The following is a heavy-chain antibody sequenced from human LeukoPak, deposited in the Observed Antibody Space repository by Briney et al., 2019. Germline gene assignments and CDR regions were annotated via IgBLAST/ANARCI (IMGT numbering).Heavy chain of an antibody. V-gene: IGHV1-69*04. D-gene: IGHD3-22*01. Sequence: ASVKVSCKASGGTFSSYAISWVRQAPGQGLEWMGRIIPILGIANYAQKFQGRVTITADKSTSTAYMELSSLRSEDTAVYYCARDPGYYDSSGYYHYYFDYWGQGTLVTVSS. CDR2: IIPILGIA. CDR3: ARDPGYYDSSGYYHYYFDY. CDR1: GGTFSSYA. J-gene: IGHJ4*02.